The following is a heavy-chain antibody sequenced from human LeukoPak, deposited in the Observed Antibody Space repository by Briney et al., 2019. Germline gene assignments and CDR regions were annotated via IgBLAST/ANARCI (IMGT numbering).Heavy chain of an antibody. J-gene: IGHJ6*02. V-gene: IGHV1-8*01. Sequence: ASVKVSCKASGYTFTSYDINWVRQATGQGLEWMGWMNPNSGNTGYAQKFQGRVTMTRNTSISTAYMELSSLRSEDTAVYYCARVRSIAAAGINYYGMDVWGQGTTVIVSS. CDR1: GYTFTSYD. D-gene: IGHD6-13*01. CDR3: ARVRSIAAAGINYYGMDV. CDR2: MNPNSGNT.